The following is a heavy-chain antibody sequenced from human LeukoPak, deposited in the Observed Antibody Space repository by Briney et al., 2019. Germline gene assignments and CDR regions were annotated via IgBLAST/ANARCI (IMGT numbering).Heavy chain of an antibody. CDR2: INHSGST. Sequence: RSETLSLTCAVYGGSFSGYYWSWIRQPPGKGLEWIGEINHSGSTNYNPSLKSRVTISADTSKKQSSLKPSSVTAADTAVYYCARDKLRYFDWLSNNWFDRGGEATLVTAS. CDR3: ARDKLRYFDWLSNNWFDR. D-gene: IGHD3-9*01. J-gene: IGHJ5*02. V-gene: IGHV4-34*01. CDR1: GGSFSGYY.